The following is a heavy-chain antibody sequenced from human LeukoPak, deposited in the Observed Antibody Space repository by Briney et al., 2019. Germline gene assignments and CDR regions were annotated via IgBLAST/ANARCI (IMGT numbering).Heavy chain of an antibody. D-gene: IGHD3-3*01. J-gene: IGHJ3*02. CDR3: ARYRSVYDFWSGRIPDAFDI. CDR1: GYTFTGYY. Sequence: GASVKVSCKASGYTFTGYYTHWVRQAPGQGLEWMGWINPNSGGTNYAQKFQGRVTMTRDTSISTAYMELSRLRSDDTAVYYCARYRSVYDFWSGRIPDAFDIWGQGTMVTVSS. CDR2: INPNSGGT. V-gene: IGHV1-2*02.